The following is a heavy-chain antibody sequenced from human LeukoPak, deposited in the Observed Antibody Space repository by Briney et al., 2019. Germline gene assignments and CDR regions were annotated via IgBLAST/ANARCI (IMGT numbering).Heavy chain of an antibody. CDR2: INPSGGST. J-gene: IGHJ4*02. CDR1: GYTFTSYY. V-gene: IGHV1-46*01. D-gene: IGHD3-10*01. CDR3: ARVGFGELYFDY. Sequence: ASVKVSCKASGYTFTSYYMHWVRHLPGQGLEWMGIINPSGGSTSYAQKFQGRVTMTRDTSTSTVYMELSSLRSEDTAVYYCARVGFGELYFDYWGQGTMVTVSS.